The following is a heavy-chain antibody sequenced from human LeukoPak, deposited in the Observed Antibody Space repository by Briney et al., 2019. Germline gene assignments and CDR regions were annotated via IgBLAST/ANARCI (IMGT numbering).Heavy chain of an antibody. V-gene: IGHV3-23*01. CDR2: VSGSGSGT. J-gene: IGHJ4*02. D-gene: IGHD3-22*01. Sequence: GGSLRLSCAASGFTFSSYEMNWVRQAPGKGLEWVSSVSGSGSGTYYADSVKGRFTISRDNSKNTVYPQMNSLRADDTAVYYCAKDHPFDYYYATSGYFLCWGQGTLVTVSS. CDR1: GFTFSSYE. CDR3: AKDHPFDYYYATSGYFLC.